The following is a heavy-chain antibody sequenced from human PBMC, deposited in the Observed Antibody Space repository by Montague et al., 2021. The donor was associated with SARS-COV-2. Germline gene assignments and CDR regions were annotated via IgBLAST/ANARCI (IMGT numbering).Heavy chain of an antibody. Sequence: SEILSLTCTVSGGSISSSSYYWGWIRQPPGKGLEWIGSIYYSGSTYYNPSLKSRVTISVDTSKNQFSLKLSSVTAADTAVYYCAREGGWLSRGSYYFDYWGQGTLVTVSS. V-gene: IGHV4-39*07. CDR2: IYYSGST. CDR1: GGSISSSSYY. CDR3: AREGGWLSRGSYYFDY. J-gene: IGHJ4*02. D-gene: IGHD3-22*01.